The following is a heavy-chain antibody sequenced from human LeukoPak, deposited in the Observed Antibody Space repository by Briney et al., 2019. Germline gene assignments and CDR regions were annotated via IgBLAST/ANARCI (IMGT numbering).Heavy chain of an antibody. CDR2: IKSKTNGGTT. CDR1: GFTFSDAW. Sequence: GGSLRLSCAASGFTFSDAWMAWVRQAPGKGLEWVGRIKSKTNGGTTDYAAPVKGRFTITRDDSKNTLYFEMNSLKTEDTAIYYCSALGYPQYFHHWGQGTLVTVSS. V-gene: IGHV3-15*01. CDR3: SALGYPQYFHH. D-gene: IGHD2-15*01. J-gene: IGHJ4*02.